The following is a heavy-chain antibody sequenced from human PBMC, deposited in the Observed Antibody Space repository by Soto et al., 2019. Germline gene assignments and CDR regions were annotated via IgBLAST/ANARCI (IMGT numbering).Heavy chain of an antibody. D-gene: IGHD6-13*01. Sequence: PGESLKISCKASGYSFTTYWINWVRQMPGKGLEWMGRIDPSDSYSNYSPSFQGHVTISADKSISTAYLQWSRLRASDTAMYYCARVAGSYWIDTWGQGTPVTVSS. CDR3: ARVAGSYWIDT. J-gene: IGHJ5*02. CDR1: GYSFTTYW. V-gene: IGHV5-10-1*01. CDR2: IDPSDSYS.